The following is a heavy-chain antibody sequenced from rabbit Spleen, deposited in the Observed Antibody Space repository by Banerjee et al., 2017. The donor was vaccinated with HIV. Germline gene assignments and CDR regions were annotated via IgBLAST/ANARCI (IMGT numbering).Heavy chain of an antibody. Sequence: QEQLVESGGDLVKPEGSLTLTCTASGFDFSSGYDMCWVRQAPGKGLQWIACIDVTKYGTAYYASWAKGRFTISKTSSTTVTLQMTSLTAADTATYFCARDAAGREDFNLWGPGTSSPS. CDR2: IDVTKYGTA. D-gene: IGHD4-2*01. V-gene: IGHV1S45*01. CDR3: ARDAAGREDFNL. J-gene: IGHJ4*01. CDR1: GFDFSSGYD.